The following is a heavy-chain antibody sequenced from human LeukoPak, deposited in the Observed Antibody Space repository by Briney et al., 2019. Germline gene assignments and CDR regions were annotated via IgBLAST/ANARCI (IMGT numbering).Heavy chain of an antibody. D-gene: IGHD3-9*01. Sequence: PGGSLRLFCAASGFTFSSYAMHWVRQAAGKGLEYVSAISSNGGSTYYANSVKGRFTISRDNSKNTLYPQMGSLRAEDMAVYYCARARYDILTGYTFDYWGQGTLVTVSS. CDR3: ARARYDILTGYTFDY. CDR2: ISSNGGST. V-gene: IGHV3-64*01. J-gene: IGHJ4*02. CDR1: GFTFSSYA.